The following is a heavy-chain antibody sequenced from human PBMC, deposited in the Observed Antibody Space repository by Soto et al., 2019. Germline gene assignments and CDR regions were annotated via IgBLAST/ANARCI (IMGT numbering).Heavy chain of an antibody. Sequence: ASVKVSCKASGYTFTSYDINWVRQATGQGLEWMGWMNPNSGNTGYAQKFQGRVTMTRNTSISTAYMELSSLRSEDTAVYYCAATGYCSGGSCYSYYYYYMEVWGKGTTVTVSS. CDR3: AATGYCSGGSCYSYYYYYMEV. CDR1: GYTFTSYD. D-gene: IGHD2-15*01. V-gene: IGHV1-8*01. CDR2: MNPNSGNT. J-gene: IGHJ6*03.